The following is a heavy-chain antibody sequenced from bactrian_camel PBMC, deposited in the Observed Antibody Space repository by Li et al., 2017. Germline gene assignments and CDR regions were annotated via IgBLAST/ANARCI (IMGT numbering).Heavy chain of an antibody. CDR2: IVTGGGTT. J-gene: IGHJ6*01. V-gene: IGHV3S1*01. D-gene: IGHD6*01. CDR3: AADLPPFGGSWCGRKSVGFGY. CDR1: GDTSRRYC. Sequence: QVQLVESGGGSVQAGGSLRLSCAASGDTSRRYCMAWFRQAPGKEREGVAYIVTGGGTTYYADSVKGRFNISQDNAKKTVYLQMNGLKPEDTAVYYCAADLPPFGGSWCGRKSVGFGYWGQGTQVTVS.